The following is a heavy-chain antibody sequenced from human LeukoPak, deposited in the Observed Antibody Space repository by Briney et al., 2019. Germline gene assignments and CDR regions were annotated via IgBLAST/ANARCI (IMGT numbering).Heavy chain of an antibody. CDR1: GYTFTSYY. Sequence: GASVKVSCKASGYTFTSYYMHWVRQAPGQGLEWMGIINPSGGSTSYAQKFQARVTMTRDTSTSTVYMELSSLRSEDTAVYYCARDRGPSTVSCPFDPWGQGTLVTVSS. J-gene: IGHJ5*02. CDR2: INPSGGST. D-gene: IGHD4-17*01. V-gene: IGHV1-46*01. CDR3: ARDRGPSTVSCPFDP.